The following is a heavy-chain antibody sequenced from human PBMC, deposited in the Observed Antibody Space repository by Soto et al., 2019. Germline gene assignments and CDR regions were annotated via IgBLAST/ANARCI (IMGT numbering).Heavy chain of an antibody. J-gene: IGHJ6*02. V-gene: IGHV1-8*01. CDR2: MNPNSGNT. D-gene: IGHD3-3*01. Sequence: ASVKVSCKASGYTFTSYDINWVRQATGQGLEWMGWMNPNSGNTGYAQKFQGRVTMTRNTSISTAYMELSSLRSEDTAVYYCARAEITIFGVVVWGYYYYGMDVWGQETTVTVSS. CDR1: GYTFTSYD. CDR3: ARAEITIFGVVVWGYYYYGMDV.